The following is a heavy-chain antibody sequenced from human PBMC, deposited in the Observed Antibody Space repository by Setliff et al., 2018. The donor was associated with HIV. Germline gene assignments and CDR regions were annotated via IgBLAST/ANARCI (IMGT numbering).Heavy chain of an antibody. D-gene: IGHD3-22*01. CDR1: GFTFTSSA. Sequence: VASVKVSCKASGFTFTSSAMQWVRQARGRRLEWIGWIVVGSGNTNYAQKFQERVTITRDMSTSTAYMELSSLRSEDTAVYYCAASKYYYDSSGSADDAFDIWGQGTMVTVSS. CDR3: AASKYYYDSSGSADDAFDI. CDR2: IVVGSGNT. J-gene: IGHJ3*02. V-gene: IGHV1-58*02.